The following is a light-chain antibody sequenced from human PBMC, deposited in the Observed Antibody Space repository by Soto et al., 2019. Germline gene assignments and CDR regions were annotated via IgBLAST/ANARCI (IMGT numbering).Light chain of an antibody. CDR1: SGHSNYA. V-gene: IGLV4-69*01. CDR2: LNSDGSH. Sequence: QLVLTQSPSASASLGASVKLTCTLSSGHSNYAIAWHQQQPEKGPRYLMKLNSDGSHSKGDGIPDRFSGSSSGAERYLTISSLQSEDEADYYCQTWGTGLYVVFGGWTKLTVL. J-gene: IGLJ2*01. CDR3: QTWGTGLYVV.